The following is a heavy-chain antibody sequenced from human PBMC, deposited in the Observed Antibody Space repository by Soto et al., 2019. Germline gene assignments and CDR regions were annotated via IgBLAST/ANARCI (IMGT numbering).Heavy chain of an antibody. D-gene: IGHD5-18*01. V-gene: IGHV1-18*01. Sequence: ASVKVSCKASGYTFTSYGISWVRQAPGQGLEWMGWISAYNGNTNYAQKLQGRVTMTTDTSTSTAYMELRSLRSDDTAVYYCARIQLWEPGDYYYYYYMDVWGKGTTVTVSS. CDR2: ISAYNGNT. J-gene: IGHJ6*03. CDR1: GYTFTSYG. CDR3: ARIQLWEPGDYYYYYYMDV.